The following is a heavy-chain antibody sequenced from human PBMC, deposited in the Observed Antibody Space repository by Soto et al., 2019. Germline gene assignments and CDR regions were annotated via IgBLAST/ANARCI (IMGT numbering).Heavy chain of an antibody. CDR2: IWYDGSNQ. CDR3: ASDRTDTAMVILDS. CDR1: GFTFNNHA. Sequence: QVQLVESGGGVVQAGTSLRLSCAASGFTFNNHAMYWVRQAPGKGLEWVAAIWYDGSNQYYAGSVRGRFTISRDKPKNTLDLQMGSLRVEDTGVYYCASDRTDTAMVILDSWGHGTLVTVSS. D-gene: IGHD5-18*01. J-gene: IGHJ5*01. V-gene: IGHV3-33*01.